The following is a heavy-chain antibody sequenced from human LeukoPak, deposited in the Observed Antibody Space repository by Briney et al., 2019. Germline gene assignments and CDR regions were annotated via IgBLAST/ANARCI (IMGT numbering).Heavy chain of an antibody. J-gene: IGHJ4*02. CDR3: ATRIGGYSSGWYTFDY. D-gene: IGHD6-19*01. Sequence: GGSLRLSYVGSGFTFSSYGVHWVRQAPGTGLEWVAVISFDGSITYYADSVKGRFTISRDNSKNTLYLQMNSLRAEDTAVYYCATRIGGYSSGWYTFDYWGQGTLVTVSS. CDR1: GFTFSSYG. V-gene: IGHV3-30*03. CDR2: ISFDGSIT.